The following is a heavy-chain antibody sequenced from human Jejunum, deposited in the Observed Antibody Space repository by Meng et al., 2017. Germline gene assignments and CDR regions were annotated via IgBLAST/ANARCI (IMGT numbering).Heavy chain of an antibody. V-gene: IGHV6-1*01. CDR2: TYYRSKWYS. J-gene: IGHJ5*02. Sequence: VSLQQSGPGLVKPSPTPSLTCAISGDSVSSNSAAWNWIWQSPSRGLEWLGRTYYRSKWYSDYAVSVKSRITINTDTSKNQLSLQLNSVTPEDTAVYYCARDESRLLRSWGQGTLVTVSS. CDR3: ARDESRLLRS. D-gene: IGHD3-22*01. CDR1: GDSVSSNSAA.